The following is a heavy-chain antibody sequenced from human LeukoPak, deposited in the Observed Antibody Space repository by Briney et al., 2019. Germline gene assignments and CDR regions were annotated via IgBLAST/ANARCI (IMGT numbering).Heavy chain of an antibody. CDR3: ARAIWTSTVTTYYLDY. J-gene: IGHJ4*02. CDR2: INAGNGKT. Sequence: ASVKVSCKAAGYSFTNYAIQWVRQAPGQRLEWMGWINAGNGKTKYSQKFQGRVTITRDTSATTAYIELSGLRSEDTAVYYCARAIWTSTVTTYYLDYWGQGTLVTVSS. CDR1: GYSFTNYA. D-gene: IGHD4-17*01. V-gene: IGHV1-3*01.